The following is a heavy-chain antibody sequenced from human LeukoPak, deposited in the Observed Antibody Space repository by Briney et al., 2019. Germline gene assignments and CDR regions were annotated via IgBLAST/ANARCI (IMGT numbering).Heavy chain of an antibody. CDR3: AREDCSSTSCYFDYYYGMDV. J-gene: IGHJ6*02. V-gene: IGHV1-2*04. Sequence: ASVKVSCKASGYTFTGYYMHWVRQAPGQGLEWMGWINPNSGGTNYAQKFQGWVTMTRDTSISTAYMELSRLRSDDTAVYYCAREDCSSTSCYFDYYYGMDVWGQGTTVTVSS. CDR1: GYTFTGYY. D-gene: IGHD2-2*01. CDR2: INPNSGGT.